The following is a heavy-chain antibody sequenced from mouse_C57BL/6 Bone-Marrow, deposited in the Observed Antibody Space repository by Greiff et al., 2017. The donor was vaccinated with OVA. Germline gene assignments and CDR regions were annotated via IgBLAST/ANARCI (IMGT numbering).Heavy chain of an antibody. D-gene: IGHD3-2*02. CDR3: ARRLDSSGYAYFDV. J-gene: IGHJ1*03. V-gene: IGHV1-55*01. Sequence: QVQLQQPGAELVKPGASVKMSCKASGYTFTSYWITWVKQRPGQGLEWIGDIYPGSGSTNYNEKFKSKATLTVDTSSSTAYMQLSSLTSEDSAVYYCARRLDSSGYAYFDVWGTGTTVTVSS. CDR2: IYPGSGST. CDR1: GYTFTSYW.